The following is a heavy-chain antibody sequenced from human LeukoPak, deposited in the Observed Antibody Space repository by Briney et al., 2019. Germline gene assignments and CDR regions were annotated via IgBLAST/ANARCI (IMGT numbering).Heavy chain of an antibody. Sequence: SGPTLVNPPETLTLTCTVSGFSLRKARMGVSWIRQPPGKALEWLSHMFSNGEKSYSTSLKSRVTISKDTSKRQVLLTMTNIDPVDTATYYCARILRGSFYDYVWGSYRPLDYWGQGTLVTVSS. CDR2: MFSNGEK. V-gene: IGHV2-26*01. J-gene: IGHJ4*02. CDR3: ARILRGSFYDYVWGSYRPLDY. CDR1: GFSLRKARMG. D-gene: IGHD3-16*02.